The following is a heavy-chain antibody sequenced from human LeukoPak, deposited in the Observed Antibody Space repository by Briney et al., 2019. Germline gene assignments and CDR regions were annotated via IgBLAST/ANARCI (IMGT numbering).Heavy chain of an antibody. D-gene: IGHD6-19*01. Sequence: GGSLRLSCAASGFTFSSYSMNWVRQAPGKGLEWVSSISSSSSYIYYADSVKGRFTISRDNAKNSLCLQMNSLRAEDTAVYYCAREIAVAGPYYFDYWGQGTLVTVSS. CDR1: GFTFSSYS. CDR2: ISSSSSYI. V-gene: IGHV3-21*01. J-gene: IGHJ4*02. CDR3: AREIAVAGPYYFDY.